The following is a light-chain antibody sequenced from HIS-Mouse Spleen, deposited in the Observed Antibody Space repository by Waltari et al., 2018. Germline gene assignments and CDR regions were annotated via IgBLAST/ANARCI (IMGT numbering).Light chain of an antibody. CDR2: GAS. CDR1: QRVSSSY. CDR3: QQYGSSPPIT. J-gene: IGKJ5*01. Sequence: EIVLTQSPGTLSLSPGERATRSCRASQRVSSSYLAWYQQKPGQAPRLLIYGASSRATGIPDRFSGSGSGTDFTLTISRLEPEDFAVYYCQQYGSSPPITFGQGTRLEIK. V-gene: IGKV3-20*01.